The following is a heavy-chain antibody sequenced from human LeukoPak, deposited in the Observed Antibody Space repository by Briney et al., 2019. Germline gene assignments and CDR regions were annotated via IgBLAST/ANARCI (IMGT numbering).Heavy chain of an antibody. CDR1: GFTFSSYA. D-gene: IGHD2-2*02. V-gene: IGHV3-30-3*01. J-gene: IGHJ4*02. Sequence: PGRSLRLSCAASGFTFSSYAMHWVRQAPGKGLEWVAVISYDGSNKYYADSVKGRFTISRDNSENTLYLQMNSLRAEDTAVFYCARAYSTTCYSGVDYWGQGTLVTVSS. CDR3: ARAYSTTCYSGVDY. CDR2: ISYDGSNK.